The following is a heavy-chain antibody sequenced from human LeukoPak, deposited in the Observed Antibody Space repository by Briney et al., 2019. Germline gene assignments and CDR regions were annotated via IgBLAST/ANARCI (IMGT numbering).Heavy chain of an antibody. V-gene: IGHV3-33*06. CDR3: AKEAVRKFDFHY. CDR1: GFTFSSYG. Sequence: PGGSLRLSCAASGFTFSSYGMHWVRQAPGKGLEWVAVIWYDGSNKYYADSVKGRFTISRDNSKNTLYLQMNSLRAEDTAVYYCAKEAVRKFDFHYWGQGTLVTVSS. J-gene: IGHJ4*02. D-gene: IGHD1-14*01. CDR2: IWYDGSNK.